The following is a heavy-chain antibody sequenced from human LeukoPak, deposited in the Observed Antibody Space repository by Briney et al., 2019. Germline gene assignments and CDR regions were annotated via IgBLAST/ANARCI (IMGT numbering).Heavy chain of an antibody. CDR1: GFTFTTYS. CDR3: ATRIAAAGKELD. Sequence: GGSLRLSCAASGFTFTTYSMNWVRQAPEKGLEWVANIKGDGSEKYYVDSVKGRFTISRDNAKNSLYLQMNSLRAEDTAVYYCATRIAAAGKELDWGQGTLVTVSS. V-gene: IGHV3-7*03. D-gene: IGHD6-13*01. CDR2: IKGDGSEK. J-gene: IGHJ4*02.